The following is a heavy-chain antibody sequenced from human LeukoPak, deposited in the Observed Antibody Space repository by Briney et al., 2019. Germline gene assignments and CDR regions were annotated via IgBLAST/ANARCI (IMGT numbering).Heavy chain of an antibody. CDR1: GYTFTAKY. V-gene: IGHV1-2*02. J-gene: IGHJ4*02. CDR2: INPNSGGT. D-gene: IGHD3-22*01. Sequence: ASVKVSCKASGYTFTAKYMHWVRQAPGQGLEWMGWINPNSGGTNYAQKFQERVTITRDMSTSTAYMELSSLRSEDTAVYYCAAHFDYYDSSGYNDYWGQGTLVTVSS. CDR3: AAHFDYYDSSGYNDY.